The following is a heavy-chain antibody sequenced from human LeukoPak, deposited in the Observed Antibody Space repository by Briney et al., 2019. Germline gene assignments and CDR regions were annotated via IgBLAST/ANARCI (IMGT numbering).Heavy chain of an antibody. Sequence: GGSLRLSCGASGFSFSASSMHWVRQAPGKGLEWVGRIRSKINGYATHSAASVDGRFTVSRDDSKNTMYLHMNSLKTEDTAVYYCASGGGVLAAFDIWGQGTMVIVSS. CDR2: IRSKINGYAT. CDR3: ASGGGVLAAFDI. CDR1: GFSFSASS. V-gene: IGHV3-73*01. D-gene: IGHD2-8*02. J-gene: IGHJ3*02.